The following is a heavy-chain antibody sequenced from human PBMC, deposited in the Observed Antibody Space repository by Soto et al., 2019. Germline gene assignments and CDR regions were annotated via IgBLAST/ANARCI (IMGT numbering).Heavy chain of an antibody. D-gene: IGHD4-17*01. J-gene: IGHJ4*02. Sequence: QVQLVQSGAEVKKPGSSVKVSCKASGGTFSSYTISWVRQAPGQGLEWMGRIIPILGIANYAQKFQGRVTITADKTTSTAYMELSSLRSEDTAVYYCASLDYGGNYFDYWGQGPLVTVSS. CDR2: IIPILGIA. CDR1: GGTFSSYT. CDR3: ASLDYGGNYFDY. V-gene: IGHV1-69*02.